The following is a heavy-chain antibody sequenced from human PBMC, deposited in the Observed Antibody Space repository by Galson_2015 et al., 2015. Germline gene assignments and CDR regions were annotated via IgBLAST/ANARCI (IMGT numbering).Heavy chain of an antibody. V-gene: IGHV3-33*01. D-gene: IGHD5-24*01. CDR3: ARDPERGDGYVLDY. J-gene: IGHJ4*02. CDR1: GFIFNNYG. CDR2: IWKDGSNR. Sequence: SLRLSCAASGFIFNNYGIHWVRQDPGKGLEWVAVIWKDGSNRYYADSVKGRFTISRDNSRNTLYLQMNSLRAEDTAVYYCARDPERGDGYVLDYWGQGTLVTVSS.